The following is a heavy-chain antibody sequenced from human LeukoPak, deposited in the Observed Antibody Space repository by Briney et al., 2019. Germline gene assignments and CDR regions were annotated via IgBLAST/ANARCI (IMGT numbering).Heavy chain of an antibody. V-gene: IGHV4-4*07. Sequence: SETLSLTCTVSGVSISSYYWSWIRPPAGKGLEWIGRIYTSGSTNYNPSLKSRVTMSVDTSKNQFSLKLSSVTAADTAVYYCARGARVHYYDSSGYAHFDYWGQGTLVTVSS. CDR2: IYTSGST. J-gene: IGHJ4*02. CDR3: ARGARVHYYDSSGYAHFDY. CDR1: GVSISSYY. D-gene: IGHD3-22*01.